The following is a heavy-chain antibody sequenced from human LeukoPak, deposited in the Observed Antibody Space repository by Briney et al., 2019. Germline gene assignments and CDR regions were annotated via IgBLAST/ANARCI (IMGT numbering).Heavy chain of an antibody. V-gene: IGHV3-7*01. D-gene: IGHD3-9*01. Sequence: QTGGYLRLSCAGSGFTFRSYWMHWVRQAPGKGLEWVANIKQDGSEKYYVDSVKGRFTISRDNANDSVYLQMNSLRAEDTAVYYCARRYFDWFLGAGGSLDIWGQGTMVTVSS. CDR2: IKQDGSEK. CDR1: GFTFRSYW. J-gene: IGHJ3*02. CDR3: ARRYFDWFLGAGGSLDI.